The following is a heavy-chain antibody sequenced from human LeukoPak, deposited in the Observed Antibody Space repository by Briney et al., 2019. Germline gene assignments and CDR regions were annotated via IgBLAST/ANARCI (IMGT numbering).Heavy chain of an antibody. CDR2: IYTSGST. D-gene: IGHD3-22*01. CDR3: ARDKGYYDSSGYLYDAFDI. Sequence: SQTLSLTCTVSGGSISSGSYYWSWIRQPAGKGLEWIGRIYTSGSTNYNPSLKSRVTISVDTSKNQFSLKLSSVTAADTAVYYCARDKGYYDSSGYLYDAFDIWGQGTTVTVSS. J-gene: IGHJ3*02. CDR1: GGSISSGSYY. V-gene: IGHV4-61*02.